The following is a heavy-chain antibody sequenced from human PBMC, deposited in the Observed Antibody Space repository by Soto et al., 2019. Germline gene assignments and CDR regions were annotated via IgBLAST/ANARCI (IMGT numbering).Heavy chain of an antibody. V-gene: IGHV4-59*01. D-gene: IGHD2-2*01. CDR2: VYYSGTT. CDR1: NGSISNYY. CDR3: ARAPRDAIPDY. Sequence: SETLSLTCTVSNGSISNYYWTWIRQPPGKGLGWIGFVYYSGTTDYNPSLTSRVTMSVXXXXXXFXLXLXXVTPADTAIYYCARAPRDAIPDYWGQGTLVT. J-gene: IGHJ4*02.